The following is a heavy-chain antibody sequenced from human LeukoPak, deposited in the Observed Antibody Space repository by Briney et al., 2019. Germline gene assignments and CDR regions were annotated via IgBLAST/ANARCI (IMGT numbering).Heavy chain of an antibody. J-gene: IGHJ6*02. CDR1: GFTFTSSA. D-gene: IGHD3-10*01. V-gene: IGHV1-58*02. CDR3: AASLRFGELELYGMDV. CDR2: IVVGGGNT. Sequence: SVKVSCKASGFTFTSSAMQWVRQARGQRLEWIGWIVVGGGNTNYAQKFQERVTITRDMSTSTAYMELSSLRSEDTAVYYCAASLRFGELELYGMDVWGQGTTVTVSS.